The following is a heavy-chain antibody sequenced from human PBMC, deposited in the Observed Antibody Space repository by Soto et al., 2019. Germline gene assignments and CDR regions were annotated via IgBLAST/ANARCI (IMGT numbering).Heavy chain of an antibody. CDR2: INAGNGNT. Sequence: QVQLVQSGAEVKKPGASVKVSCKASGYTFTSYAMHWVRQAPGQRLEWMGWINAGNGNTKYSQKFQGRVTITRDTSASTAYMEPSSLRSEDTAVYYCARGVAGPLHWFAPWGQGTLVTVSS. CDR1: GYTFTSYA. J-gene: IGHJ5*02. V-gene: IGHV1-3*01. D-gene: IGHD6-19*01. CDR3: ARGVAGPLHWFAP.